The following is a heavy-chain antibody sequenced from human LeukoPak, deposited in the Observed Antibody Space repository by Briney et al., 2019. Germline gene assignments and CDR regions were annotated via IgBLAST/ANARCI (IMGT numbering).Heavy chain of an antibody. Sequence: PGGSLRLSCAASGFXFSSYGIHWVRQAPGKGLEWAALISYDGSIYYYADSVKGRFTISRDNSKSTLYLQMNSLRAEDTAVYYCAKDTGIAVAGTFDYWGQGTLVTVSS. CDR2: ISYDGSIY. CDR1: GFXFSSYG. CDR3: AKDTGIAVAGTFDY. D-gene: IGHD6-19*01. J-gene: IGHJ4*02. V-gene: IGHV3-30*18.